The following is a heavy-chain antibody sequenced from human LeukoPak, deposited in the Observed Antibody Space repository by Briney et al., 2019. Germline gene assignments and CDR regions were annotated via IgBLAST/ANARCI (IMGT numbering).Heavy chain of an antibody. Sequence: GSLRLSCAASGLSFSDHYMDGVRLAPGKGLEWVGRIRNKANSYGTEYAASVKGRFTISRDDSKDSLYLQMNSLRFEDTALYYCTRVRLGAATRYFDYWGQGTLVTVSS. CDR3: TRVRLGAATRYFDY. J-gene: IGHJ4*02. D-gene: IGHD1-26*01. V-gene: IGHV3-72*01. CDR1: GLSFSDHY. CDR2: IRNKANSYGT.